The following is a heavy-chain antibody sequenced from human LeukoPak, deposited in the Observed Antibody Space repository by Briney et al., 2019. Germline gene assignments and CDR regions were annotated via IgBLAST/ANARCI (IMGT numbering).Heavy chain of an antibody. CDR3: AKVYGDYEYYFDY. CDR2: IPYDGSNK. V-gene: IGHV3-30*18. Sequence: GGSLRLSCAASGFTFSSYGMHWVRQAPGKGLEWVAVIPYDGSNKYYADSVKGRFTISRDNSKNTLYPQMNSLRAEDTAVYYCAKVYGDYEYYFDYWGQGTLVTVSS. D-gene: IGHD4-17*01. CDR1: GFTFSSYG. J-gene: IGHJ4*02.